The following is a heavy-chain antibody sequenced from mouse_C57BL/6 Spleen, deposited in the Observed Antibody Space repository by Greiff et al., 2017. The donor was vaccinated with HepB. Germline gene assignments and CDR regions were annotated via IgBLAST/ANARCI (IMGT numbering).Heavy chain of an antibody. D-gene: IGHD2-5*01. CDR2: IYPRSGNT. CDR3: ARSAYYSNYSYAMDY. Sequence: QVQLKESGAELARPGASVKLSCKASGYTFTSYGISWVKQRTGQGLEWIGEIYPRSGNTYYNEKFKGKATLTADKSSSTAYMELRSLTSEDSAVYFCARSAYYSNYSYAMDYWGQGTSVTVSS. V-gene: IGHV1-81*01. CDR1: GYTFTSYG. J-gene: IGHJ4*01.